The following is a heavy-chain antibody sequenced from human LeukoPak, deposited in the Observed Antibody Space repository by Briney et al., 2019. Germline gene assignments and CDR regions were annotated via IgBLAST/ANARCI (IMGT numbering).Heavy chain of an antibody. V-gene: IGHV4-34*01. J-gene: IGHJ3*02. CDR3: ARSITMVRGVISAFDI. CDR1: GASFSGYY. Sequence: PSETLSLTCAVYGASFSGYYWSWNRQPPGKGLEWIGEINHSGSTYYNPSLKSRVTISVDTSKNQFSLKLSSVTAADTAVYYCARSITMVRGVISAFDIWGQGTMVTVSS. D-gene: IGHD3-10*01. CDR2: INHSGST.